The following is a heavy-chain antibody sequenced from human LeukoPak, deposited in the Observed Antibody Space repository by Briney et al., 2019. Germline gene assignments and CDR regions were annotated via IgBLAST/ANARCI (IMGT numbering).Heavy chain of an antibody. J-gene: IGHJ4*02. D-gene: IGHD5-24*01. Sequence: HPGGSLRLSCAVSGLIFTSYWMSWVRQAPGKGLEWVANINQDGSEKYFVDSVKGRFTISRDNAKNSLHLQMNTLRAEDTAVYYCARERDGRFFDYWGQGTLVTVSS. CDR1: GLIFTSYW. CDR3: ARERDGRFFDY. V-gene: IGHV3-7*01. CDR2: INQDGSEK.